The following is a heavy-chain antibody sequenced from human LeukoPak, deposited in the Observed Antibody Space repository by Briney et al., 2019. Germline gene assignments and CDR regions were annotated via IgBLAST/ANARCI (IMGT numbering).Heavy chain of an antibody. CDR3: ARAVVVVPYNWFDP. D-gene: IGHD2-2*01. V-gene: IGHV4-31*03. CDR1: GGSISSGGYY. Sequence: PSQTLSLTCTVSGGSISSGGYYWSWIRQHPGKGLEWIGYIYYSGSTYYNPSLKSRVTISVDTSKNQFSLKLSSVTAADTAVYYCARAVVVVPYNWFDPWGQGTLVTVSP. CDR2: IYYSGST. J-gene: IGHJ5*02.